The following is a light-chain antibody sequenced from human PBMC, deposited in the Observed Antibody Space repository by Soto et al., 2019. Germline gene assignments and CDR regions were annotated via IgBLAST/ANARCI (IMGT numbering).Light chain of an antibody. CDR2: DAS. CDR3: QQRRPWPLLT. J-gene: IGKJ4*02. V-gene: IGKV3-11*01. CDR1: QSVSSY. Sequence: EIVLTQSPATLSLSPGERATLSCRASQSVSSYLAWYQQKPGQAPRLLIYDASNRATGIPARFSGRGSGTEFPLTISSLEPEDVAVYYCQQRRPWPLLTFGGGTKVEIK.